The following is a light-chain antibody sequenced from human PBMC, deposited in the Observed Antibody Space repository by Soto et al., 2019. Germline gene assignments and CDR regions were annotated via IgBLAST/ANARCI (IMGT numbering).Light chain of an antibody. V-gene: IGKV4-1*01. CDR3: QQYYSPPLT. CDR2: WAS. Sequence: DIVMTQSPDSLAVSLGERATINCKSSQSVLYSSNNRNYLAWYQHKPGQPPKLLIYWASTRQSGVPDRFSGSGSGTDFTLTTSSLQAEDVAVYYCQQYYSPPLTFGGGTKVEIK. CDR1: QSVLYSSNNRNY. J-gene: IGKJ4*01.